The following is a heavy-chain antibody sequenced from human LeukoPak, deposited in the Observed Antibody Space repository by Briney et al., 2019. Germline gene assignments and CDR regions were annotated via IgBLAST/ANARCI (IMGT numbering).Heavy chain of an antibody. V-gene: IGHV3-11*01. D-gene: IGHD5-24*01. CDR3: ARAMATMGSGFDY. J-gene: IGHJ4*02. CDR1: GFTFTNYA. CDR2: ISSSGSTI. Sequence: GGSLRLSCAASGFTFTNYAMSWVRQTPGKGLEWVSYISSSGSTIYYADSVKGRFTISRDNAKNSLYLQMNSLRAEDTAVYYCARAMATMGSGFDYWGQGTLVTVSS.